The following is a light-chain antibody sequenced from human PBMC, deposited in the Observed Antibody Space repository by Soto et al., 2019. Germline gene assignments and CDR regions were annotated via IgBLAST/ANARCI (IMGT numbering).Light chain of an antibody. V-gene: IGLV2-23*02. Sequence: QSVLSQPASVSGSPGQSITISCTGTSSDVGSNNLVSWYQQHPGKAPKLMIYEVSKRPSGISNRFSGSKSGNTASLTISGLQAEDVADYYCCSYAGRSASYGFAAVTK. CDR3: CSYAGRSASYG. J-gene: IGLJ1*01. CDR1: SSDVGSNNL. CDR2: EVS.